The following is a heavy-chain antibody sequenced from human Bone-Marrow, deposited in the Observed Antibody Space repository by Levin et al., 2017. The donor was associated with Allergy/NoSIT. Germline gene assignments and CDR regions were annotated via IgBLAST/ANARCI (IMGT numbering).Heavy chain of an antibody. CDR3: AKGGVHPTSYAFLSGYYTPSCYY. CDR2: ISNDGVNT. Sequence: GESLKISCAASGFTFSTYGMHWVRQVPGKGLEWLAVISNDGVNTHYADSVKGRFSISRDNSKNTLYLQMNRLRAEDAAVYYCAKGGVHPTSYAFLSGYYTPSCYYWGQGSLVSVS. V-gene: IGHV3-30*18. CDR1: GFTFSTYG. J-gene: IGHJ4*02. D-gene: IGHD3-3*01.